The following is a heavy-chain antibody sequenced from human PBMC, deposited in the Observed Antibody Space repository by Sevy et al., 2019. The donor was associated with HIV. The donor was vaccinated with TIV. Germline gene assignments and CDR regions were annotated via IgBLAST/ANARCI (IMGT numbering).Heavy chain of an antibody. D-gene: IGHD3-10*02. CDR3: AKEKEMSMYYFHS. CDR2: ISGSGSYT. CDR1: GFTFNNYA. J-gene: IGHJ4*02. V-gene: IGHV3-23*01. Sequence: GGSLRLSCAASGFTFNNYAMNWVRQAPGKGLAWVSVISGSGSYTYYADSVKGRFTISRDTSKNTLYLQMNSLRAEDTAVYYCAKEKEMSMYYFHSWGQGTLVTVSS.